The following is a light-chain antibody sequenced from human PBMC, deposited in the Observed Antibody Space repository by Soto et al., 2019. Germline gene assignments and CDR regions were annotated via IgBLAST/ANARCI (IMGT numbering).Light chain of an antibody. CDR1: QSVSSY. CDR2: DAS. J-gene: IGKJ5*01. CDR3: QQRSKWPIT. Sequence: EIVLTQSPATLSLSPGERATLSCRASQSVSSYLGWYQQKPGQAPRLLIYDASNRATGIPARFSGSGSGTDFTLTISSLEPEDFAVYYCQQRSKWPITFGHGTRLEIK. V-gene: IGKV3-11*01.